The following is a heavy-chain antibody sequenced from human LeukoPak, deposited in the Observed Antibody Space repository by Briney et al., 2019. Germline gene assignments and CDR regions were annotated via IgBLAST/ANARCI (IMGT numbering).Heavy chain of an antibody. Sequence: GGSLRLSCAASGFTFDDYAMHWVRQAPGKGLEWVSGINSDGSSTSYADSVKGRFTISRDNAKNTLYLQMNSLRAEDTAVYYCARDRGYYDSSGYYSGDYWGQGTLVTVSS. V-gene: IGHV3-74*01. CDR2: INSDGSST. D-gene: IGHD3-22*01. CDR1: GFTFDDYA. J-gene: IGHJ4*02. CDR3: ARDRGYYDSSGYYSGDY.